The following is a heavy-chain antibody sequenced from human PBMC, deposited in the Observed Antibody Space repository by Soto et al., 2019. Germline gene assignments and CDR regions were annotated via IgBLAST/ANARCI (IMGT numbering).Heavy chain of an antibody. CDR2: ISAYNGNT. J-gene: IGHJ4*02. Sequence: ASVKVSCKASGYTFTSYGISCVRQAPGQGLEWMGWISAYNGNTNYAQKLQGRVTMTTDTSTSTAYMELRSLRSDDTAVYYCARDPPGRGDYALGYFDYWGQGTLVTVSS. V-gene: IGHV1-18*04. CDR3: ARDPPGRGDYALGYFDY. CDR1: GYTFTSYG. D-gene: IGHD4-17*01.